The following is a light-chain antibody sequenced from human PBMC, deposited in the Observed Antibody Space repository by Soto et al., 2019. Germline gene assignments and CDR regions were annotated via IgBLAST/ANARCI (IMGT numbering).Light chain of an antibody. CDR3: SSYASSSSYV. CDR1: SSDVGGYSH. V-gene: IGLV2-14*01. Sequence: QSALTQPASVSGSPGQSITISCTGTSSDVGGYSHVSRYQIHPGKAPKLIIYEVTSRPSGVSYRFSGSKSGNSASLTISGLQAEDEADYYCSSYASSSSYVFGGGTKVTVL. J-gene: IGLJ1*01. CDR2: EVT.